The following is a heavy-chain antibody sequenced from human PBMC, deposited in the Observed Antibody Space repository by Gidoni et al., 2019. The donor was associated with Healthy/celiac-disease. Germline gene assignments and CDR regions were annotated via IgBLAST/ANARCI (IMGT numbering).Heavy chain of an antibody. D-gene: IGHD3-10*01. CDR3: AREGYEIWFGELLYGTFDP. J-gene: IGHJ5*02. CDR1: GFTFSSYS. Sequence: EVQLVESGGGLVQPGGSLRLSCAASGFTFSSYSMNWVRQAPGKGLGWVSYISSSSSTIYYADSVKGRFTISRDNAKNSLYLQMNSLRDEDTAVYYCAREGYEIWFGELLYGTFDPWGQGTLVTVSS. V-gene: IGHV3-48*02. CDR2: ISSSSSTI.